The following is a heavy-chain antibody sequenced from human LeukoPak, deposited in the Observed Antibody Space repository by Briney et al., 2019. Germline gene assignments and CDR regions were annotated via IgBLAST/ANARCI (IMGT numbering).Heavy chain of an antibody. CDR2: ISSSSSYI. Sequence: PGGSLRLSCAASGFTFSSYSMNWVRQAPGKGLEWVSSISSSSSYIYYAASVKGRFTISRDTAKNSLYLQMNSLRAEDTGVYYCAKDSYSKGDYWGQGVLVTVSS. J-gene: IGHJ4*02. V-gene: IGHV3-21*01. CDR1: GFTFSSYS. CDR3: AKDSYSKGDY. D-gene: IGHD5-18*01.